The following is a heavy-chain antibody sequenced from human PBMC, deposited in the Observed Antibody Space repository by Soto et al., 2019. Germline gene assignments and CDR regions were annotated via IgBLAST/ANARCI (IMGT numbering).Heavy chain of an antibody. D-gene: IGHD5-18*01. V-gene: IGHV5-51*01. CDR1: GYSFTSYW. CDR3: ARRKYSYGRDPYYYYGMDV. CDR2: FYPGDSDT. J-gene: IGHJ6*02. Sequence: PGESLKLSCKGSGYSFTSYWIGWVRQMPGKGLEWMGIFYPGDSDTRYSPSFQGQVTISADKSISTAYLQWSSLKASDTAMYYCARRKYSYGRDPYYYYGMDVWGQGTTVTVSS.